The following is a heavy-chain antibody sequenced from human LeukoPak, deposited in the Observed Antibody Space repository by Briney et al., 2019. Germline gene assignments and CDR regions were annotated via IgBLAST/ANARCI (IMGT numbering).Heavy chain of an antibody. CDR2: INPNSGGT. CDR1: GGTFSSYA. Sequence: ASVKVSCKASGGTFSSYAISWVRQAPGQGLEWMGWINPNSGGTNYAQKFQGRVTMTRDTSISTAYMELSRLRSDDTAVYYCARESVLMVYPGYWGQGTLVTVSS. D-gene: IGHD2-8*01. CDR3: ARESVLMVYPGY. J-gene: IGHJ4*02. V-gene: IGHV1-2*02.